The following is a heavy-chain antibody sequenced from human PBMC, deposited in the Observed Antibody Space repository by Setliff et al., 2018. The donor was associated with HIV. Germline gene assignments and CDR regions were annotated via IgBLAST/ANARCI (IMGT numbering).Heavy chain of an antibody. CDR2: INPSGDST. D-gene: IGHD3-10*01. V-gene: IGHV1-46*01. CDR1: GYTFTSYY. J-gene: IGHJ6*02. Sequence: ASVKVSCKASGYTFTSYYMHWVRQAPGQGLEWMGIINPSGDSTSYAQKFQGRVTMTRDTSTNTVYMELSSLRSENTAVYYCARDSFGGEFTYYYYGMDVWGPGTTVTVSS. CDR3: ARDSFGGEFTYYYYGMDV.